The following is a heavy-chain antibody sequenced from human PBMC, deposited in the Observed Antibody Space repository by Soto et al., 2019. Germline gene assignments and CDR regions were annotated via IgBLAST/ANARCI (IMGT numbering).Heavy chain of an antibody. V-gene: IGHV1-24*01. D-gene: IGHD6-13*01. J-gene: IGHJ1*01. CDR2: FDPEDGET. CDR3: ATSRRYSSNSDFQH. CDR1: GYTLTELS. Sequence: GASVKVSCKVSGYTLTELSMQWVRQAPGKGLEWMGGFDPEDGETIYAQKFQGRVTMAEDTSTDTAYMELSSLRSEDTAVYYCATSRRYSSNSDFQHWGQGTLVTVSS.